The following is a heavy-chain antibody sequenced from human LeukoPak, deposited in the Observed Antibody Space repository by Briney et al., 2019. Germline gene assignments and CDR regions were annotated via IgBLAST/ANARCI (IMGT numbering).Heavy chain of an antibody. Sequence: GGSLRLSCAASGFTFSSYTMNWVRQAPGKGLEWVSSISSSSTYIYYADSVEGRFTISRDNAENSLFLEMNSLRAEDTAVYYCERDLGTTMITSLGYWGQGTLVTVSS. V-gene: IGHV3-21*01. J-gene: IGHJ4*02. CDR2: ISSSSTYI. D-gene: IGHD3-22*01. CDR1: GFTFSSYT. CDR3: ERDLGTTMITSLGY.